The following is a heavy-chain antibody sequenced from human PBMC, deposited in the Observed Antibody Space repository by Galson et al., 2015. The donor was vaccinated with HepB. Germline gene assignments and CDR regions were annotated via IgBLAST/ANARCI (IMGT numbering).Heavy chain of an antibody. D-gene: IGHD3-9*01. J-gene: IGHJ2*01. Sequence: SVKVSCKASGYTFTRYHMHWVRQAPGQGLEWMGIINPSGGTTRYAQKFQGRVTMTRDTTTSTVYMELSSLRSEDTAVYYCARAPKYYDILTGHINWYFDLWGRGTLVTVSS. CDR3: ARAPKYYDILTGHINWYFDL. V-gene: IGHV1-46*01. CDR1: GYTFTRYH. CDR2: INPSGGTT.